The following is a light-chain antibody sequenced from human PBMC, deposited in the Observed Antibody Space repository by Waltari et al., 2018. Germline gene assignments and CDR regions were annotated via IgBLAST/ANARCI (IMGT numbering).Light chain of an antibody. CDR3: AAWDDRLNGGV. CDR2: GNY. V-gene: IGLV1-44*01. CDR1: SSNLGTHT. Sequence: QSVLTQPPSASGTPGQTVTIPCSGGSSNLGTHTVNWYRQGPGAAPKLLIYGNYQRPSGVPGRFSGSKSGTSASLAISGLQSEDEADYYCAAWDDRLNGGVFGGGTKLTVL. J-gene: IGLJ3*02.